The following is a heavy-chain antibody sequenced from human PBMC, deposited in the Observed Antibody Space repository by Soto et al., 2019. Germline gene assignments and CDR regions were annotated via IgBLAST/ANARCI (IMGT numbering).Heavy chain of an antibody. CDR3: ARGRNYYHGTDV. J-gene: IGHJ6*02. CDR2: MNPNSGNT. CDR1: GYTFTSYG. V-gene: IGHV1-8*01. Sequence: AAVKVCCKASGYTFTSYGIDWGRQATGQGLEWMGWMNPNSGNTGYAQKFQGRVTITRNTSISTAYMELSSLRSEDTAVYYCARGRNYYHGTDVWGQGTTVTVSS.